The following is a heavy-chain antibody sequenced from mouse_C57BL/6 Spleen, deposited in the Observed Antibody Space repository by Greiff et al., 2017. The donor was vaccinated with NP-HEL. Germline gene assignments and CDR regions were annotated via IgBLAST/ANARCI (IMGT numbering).Heavy chain of an antibody. J-gene: IGHJ1*03. V-gene: IGHV1-55*01. Sequence: QVQLKQPGAELVKPGASVKMSCKASGYTFTSYWITWVKQRPGQGLEWIGDIYPGSGSTNYNEKFKSKATLTVDTSSSTAYMQLSSLTSEDSAVYYCARNYGSSSLGYFDVWGTGTTVTVSS. D-gene: IGHD1-1*01. CDR1: GYTFTSYW. CDR3: ARNYGSSSLGYFDV. CDR2: IYPGSGST.